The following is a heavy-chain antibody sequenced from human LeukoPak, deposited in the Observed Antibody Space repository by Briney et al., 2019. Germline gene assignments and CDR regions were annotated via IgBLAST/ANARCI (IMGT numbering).Heavy chain of an antibody. Sequence: SVKVSCKASGGTFSSYAISWVRQAPGQGLEWMGGIIPIFGTANYAQKFQGRVTITADESTSTAYMELSSLRSEDTAVYYRARSPRAMAIFDYWGQGTLVTVSS. CDR2: IIPIFGTA. D-gene: IGHD5-18*01. V-gene: IGHV1-69*13. CDR1: GGTFSSYA. CDR3: ARSPRAMAIFDY. J-gene: IGHJ4*02.